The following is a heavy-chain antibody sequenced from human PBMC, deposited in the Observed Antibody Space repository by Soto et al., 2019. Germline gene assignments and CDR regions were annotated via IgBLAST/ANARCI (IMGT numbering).Heavy chain of an antibody. V-gene: IGHV3-23*01. CDR2: ISGSGGST. D-gene: IGHD3-9*01. CDR1: GFTFSSYA. Sequence: PGGSLRLSCAASGFTFSSYAMSWVRQAPGKGLEWVSAISGSGGSTYYADSVKGRFTISRDNSKNTLYLQMNSLRAEDTAVYYCAKDYYDILTGSPDEGSDYWGQGTLVTVSS. J-gene: IGHJ4*02. CDR3: AKDYYDILTGSPDEGSDY.